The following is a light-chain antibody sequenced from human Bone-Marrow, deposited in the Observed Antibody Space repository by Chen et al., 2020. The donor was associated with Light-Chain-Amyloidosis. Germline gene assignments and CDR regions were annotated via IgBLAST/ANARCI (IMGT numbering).Light chain of an antibody. Sequence: DIVMTQSPDSLAVSLGERATLNCKSSQSLFFSSNNKNYLAWYQQKPRQPPKLLIYWASTRESGVPDRFSGSGSETAFTLTISSLQAEDVAVYYCQQYYSTPFTFGGVTKVEIK. V-gene: IGKV4-1*01. CDR3: QQYYSTPFT. CDR2: WAS. CDR1: QSLFFSSNNKNY. J-gene: IGKJ4*01.